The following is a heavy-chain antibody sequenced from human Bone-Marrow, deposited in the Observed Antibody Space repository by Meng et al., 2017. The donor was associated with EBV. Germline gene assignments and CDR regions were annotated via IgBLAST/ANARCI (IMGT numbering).Heavy chain of an antibody. CDR2: ISSSSSYI. CDR1: GFTFSSYS. D-gene: IGHD5-12*01. Sequence: EVQLVESGGGLVKPGGCXXLSCAASGFTFSSYSMNWVRQAPGKGLEWVSSISSSSSYIYYADSVKGRFTISRDNAKNSLYLQMNSLRAEDTAVYYCARDPRGYSGYDTNPDYWGQGTLVTVSS. CDR3: ARDPRGYSGYDTNPDY. J-gene: IGHJ4*02. V-gene: IGHV3-21*01.